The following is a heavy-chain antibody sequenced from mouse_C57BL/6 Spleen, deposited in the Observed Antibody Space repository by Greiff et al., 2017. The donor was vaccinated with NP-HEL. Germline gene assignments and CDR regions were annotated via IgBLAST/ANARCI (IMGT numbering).Heavy chain of an antibody. CDR1: GYTFTSYW. Sequence: QVQLKQPGTELVKPGASVKLSCKASGYTFTSYWMHWVKQRPGQGLEWIGNINPSNGGTNYNEKFKSKATLTVDKSSSTAYMQLSSLTSEDSAVYYCARWIVSYYYGSSFDVWGTGTTVTVSS. J-gene: IGHJ1*03. CDR3: ARWIVSYYYGSSFDV. CDR2: INPSNGGT. D-gene: IGHD1-1*01. V-gene: IGHV1-53*01.